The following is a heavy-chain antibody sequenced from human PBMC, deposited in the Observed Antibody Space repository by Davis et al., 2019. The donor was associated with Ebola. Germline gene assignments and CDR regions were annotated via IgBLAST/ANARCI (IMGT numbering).Heavy chain of an antibody. CDR3: AKTTRLRYSASHDF. CDR1: GFTFSCCA. V-gene: IGHV3-23*01. CDR2: ICGSGDNT. D-gene: IGHD5-18*01. J-gene: IGHJ4*02. Sequence: PGGSLRLSCAASGFTFSCCAMSWVRLAPGKGLEWVSTICGSGDNTFYADSVKGRFTISRDNSKNTLFLQMNSLRGEDTAIYYCAKTTRLRYSASHDFWGQGALVTVAS.